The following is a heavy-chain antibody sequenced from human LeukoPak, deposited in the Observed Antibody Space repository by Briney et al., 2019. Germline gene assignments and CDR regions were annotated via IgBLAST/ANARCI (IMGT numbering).Heavy chain of an antibody. J-gene: IGHJ4*02. CDR3: ARDSPLRDSYNPFGY. D-gene: IGHD5-24*01. CDR1: GYTFTSYG. Sequence: ASVKVSCKASGYTFTSYGISWVRQAPGQGLEWMGWISAYNGNTNYAQKLQGRVTMTTDTSTSTAYMELRSLRSDDTAVYYCARDSPLRDSYNPFGYWGQGTLVTVSS. V-gene: IGHV1-18*01. CDR2: ISAYNGNT.